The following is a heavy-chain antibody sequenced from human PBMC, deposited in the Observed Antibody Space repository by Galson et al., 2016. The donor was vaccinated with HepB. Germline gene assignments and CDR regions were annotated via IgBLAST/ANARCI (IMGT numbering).Heavy chain of an antibody. CDR1: GASLDSGTSF. CDR3: SRNNWQFLRFLDALDV. J-gene: IGHJ3*01. CDR2: ISKTGDA. Sequence: TLSLTCIVSGASLDSGTSFWSWIRQPAGQGLEWIGRISKTGDADYTSSLRGRVTISVDTSKNQFSLNLTSVTAADTAVYYLSRNNWQFLRFLDALDVWGRGSMVTVSS. V-gene: IGHV4-61*02. D-gene: IGHD1-20*01.